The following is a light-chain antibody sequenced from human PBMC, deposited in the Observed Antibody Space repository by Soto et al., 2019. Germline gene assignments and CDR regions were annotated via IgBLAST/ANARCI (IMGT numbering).Light chain of an antibody. Sequence: DIQMTQSPSSLSASVGDRVTITCQASQNINNYVNWYQQKPGRAPKLLIYDASNLEAGVPSRFSGSGSGPDFTLTISRLQPEEFAKYYCQQYANLPTFGQGTRLDIK. CDR3: QQYANLPT. CDR1: QNINNY. V-gene: IGKV1-33*01. J-gene: IGKJ5*01. CDR2: DAS.